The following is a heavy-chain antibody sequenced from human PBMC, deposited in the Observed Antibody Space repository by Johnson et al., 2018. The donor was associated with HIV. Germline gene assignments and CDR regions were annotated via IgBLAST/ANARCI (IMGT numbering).Heavy chain of an antibody. CDR3: ASSPPYSGSYGDAFDI. Sequence: VQLVESGGGVVQPGRSLRLSCAASGFTFSSYTMHWVRQAPGKGLEWVAVISNDGSNKYYADSLKGRFTMSRDNSKNTLYLQMNSLRAEDTAVYYCASSPPYSGSYGDAFDIWGQGTKVTVSS. V-gene: IGHV3-30*14. D-gene: IGHD1-26*01. J-gene: IGHJ3*02. CDR2: ISNDGSNK. CDR1: GFTFSSYT.